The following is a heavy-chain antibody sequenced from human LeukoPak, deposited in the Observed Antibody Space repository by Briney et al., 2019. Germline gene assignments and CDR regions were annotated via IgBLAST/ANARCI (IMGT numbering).Heavy chain of an antibody. D-gene: IGHD3-3*01. V-gene: IGHV3-33*01. CDR1: GFTISSYG. CDR2: IWYDGSYK. Sequence: GGSLRLSCVVSGFTISSYGMHWVRQAPGKGLEWVAFIWYDGSYKKYADSVKGRFTISRDNSKNTLYLQMNSLRAEDTAVYYCARAGITIFGVVIENWYFDLWGRGTLVTVSS. CDR3: ARAGITIFGVVIENWYFDL. J-gene: IGHJ2*01.